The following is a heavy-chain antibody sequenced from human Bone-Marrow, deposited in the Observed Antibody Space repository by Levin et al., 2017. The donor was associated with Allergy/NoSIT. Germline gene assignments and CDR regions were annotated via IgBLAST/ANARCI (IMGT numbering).Heavy chain of an antibody. CDR2: INSRGTTI. V-gene: IGHV3-11*01. D-gene: IGHD3-9*01. CDR1: GFIFSDYY. Sequence: PGGSLRLSCAASGFIFSDYYMTWIRQAPGKGLEWVSYINSRGTTIYYADSVKGRFSISRDNTKNSLFLQMNSLRAEDTGVYYCAREGDLSTGVGDDALNNWGPGTKVIVSS. CDR3: AREGDLSTGVGDDALNN. J-gene: IGHJ3*02.